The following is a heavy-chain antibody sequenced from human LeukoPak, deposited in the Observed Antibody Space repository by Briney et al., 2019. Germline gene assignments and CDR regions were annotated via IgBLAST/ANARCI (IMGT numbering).Heavy chain of an antibody. Sequence: ASAKVSCKASGYTFTSYGISWVRQAPGQGLEWMGWISAYNGNTNYAQKLQGRVTMTTDTSTSTAYMELRSLRSDDTAVYYCARILPAATLGYYYYYYMDVWGKGTTVTVSS. CDR3: ARILPAATLGYYYYYYMDV. V-gene: IGHV1-18*01. J-gene: IGHJ6*03. CDR1: GYTFTSYG. D-gene: IGHD2-2*01. CDR2: ISAYNGNT.